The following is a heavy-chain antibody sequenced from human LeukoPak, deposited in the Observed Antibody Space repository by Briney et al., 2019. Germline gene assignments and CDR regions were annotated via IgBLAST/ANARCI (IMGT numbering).Heavy chain of an antibody. CDR3: AKGDVLLWFGEFQH. D-gene: IGHD3-10*01. J-gene: IGHJ1*01. Sequence: GRSLRLSRAASGFTFDDYAMHWVRQAPGKGLEWVSGISWNSGSIGYADSVKGRFTISRDNAKNSLYLQMNSLRAEDTALYYCAKGDVLLWFGEFQHWGQGTLVTVSS. CDR1: GFTFDDYA. V-gene: IGHV3-9*01. CDR2: ISWNSGSI.